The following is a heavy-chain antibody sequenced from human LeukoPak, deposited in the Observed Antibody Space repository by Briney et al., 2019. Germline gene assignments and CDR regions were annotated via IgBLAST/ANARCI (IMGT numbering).Heavy chain of an antibody. Sequence: ASVKVSCKASGYTFTTYAMHWVRQAPGQRLEWMGWINVGNGNTRYSQKFQGRATLTRDTSASTAYMELSSLRSEDTTIYYCARDLYGAKGSWFDPWGQGTLVTVSS. CDR3: ARDLYGAKGSWFDP. D-gene: IGHD4-23*01. CDR1: GYTFTTYA. V-gene: IGHV1-3*01. J-gene: IGHJ5*02. CDR2: INVGNGNT.